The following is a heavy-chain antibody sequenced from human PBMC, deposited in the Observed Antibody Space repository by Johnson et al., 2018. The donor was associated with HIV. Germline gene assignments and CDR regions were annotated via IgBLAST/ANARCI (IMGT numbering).Heavy chain of an antibody. J-gene: IGHJ3*02. D-gene: IGHD1-7*01. V-gene: IGHV3-11*04. Sequence: VQLVESGGGVVQPGRSLRLSCAASGFTFSDYYMSWIRQAPGKGLEWVSYISSSGSTIYYADSVKGRFTISRDSSKHTLFLQMNSLRDEDTAVYYCARGTGTTSAVFVAFDIWGQGTMVTVSS. CDR2: ISSSGSTI. CDR3: ARGTGTTSAVFVAFDI. CDR1: GFTFSDYY.